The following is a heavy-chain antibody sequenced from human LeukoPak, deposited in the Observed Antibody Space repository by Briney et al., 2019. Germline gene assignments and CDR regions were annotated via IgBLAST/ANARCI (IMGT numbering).Heavy chain of an antibody. CDR1: GFAFSTYW. V-gene: IGHV3-7*01. J-gene: IGHJ3*02. CDR3: ARTGGGRAFDI. Sequence: SGGSLRLSCAASGFAFSTYWMSWVRQAPGKGPEWVANIKPDGSEKHYVDSVKGRFTIARDNAKNSLYLQMNSLRAEDTAVYYCARTGGGRAFDIWGQGTMVTVSS. CDR2: IKPDGSEK. D-gene: IGHD1-26*01.